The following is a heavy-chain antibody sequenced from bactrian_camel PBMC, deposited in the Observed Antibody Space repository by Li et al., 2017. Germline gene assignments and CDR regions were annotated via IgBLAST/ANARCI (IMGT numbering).Heavy chain of an antibody. D-gene: IGHD3*01. J-gene: IGHJ4*01. Sequence: VQLVESGGESVQAGGSLTLSCTASTYTYRTNCVGWFRQAPGQEREGVAGIYINVGTTTYADSVKGRFTLSHDNSKNRLYLEMNRLKPDDTAMYYCAAESASYITMCPPENYTHWGQGTQVTVS. CDR1: TYTYRTNC. CDR3: AAESASYITMCPPENYTH. V-gene: IGHV3S42*01. CDR2: IYINVGTT.